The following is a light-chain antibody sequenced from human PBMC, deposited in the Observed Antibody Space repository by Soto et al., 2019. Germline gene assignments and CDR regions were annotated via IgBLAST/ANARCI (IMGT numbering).Light chain of an antibody. CDR1: QSISTY. V-gene: IGKV1-39*01. CDR3: QQSSSTPRT. Sequence: DIRFTQSPSSLSASVGDRATISCRASQSISTYLPWYQQKPGKAPKLLIYAAFSWQSGVPARFSGSGSGTDFTLTISSLQPEDFATYYCQQSSSTPRTFGQGTKVDIK. CDR2: AAF. J-gene: IGKJ1*01.